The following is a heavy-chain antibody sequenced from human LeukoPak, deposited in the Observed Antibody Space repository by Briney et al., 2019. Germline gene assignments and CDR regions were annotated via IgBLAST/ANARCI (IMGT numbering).Heavy chain of an antibody. J-gene: IGHJ4*02. D-gene: IGHD6-6*01. CDR3: AGGGEAARSRAY. CDR1: GVTSNY. Sequence: PGGSLRLSCAASGVTSNYMTWVRQAPGKGLEWVSVIYNGGTTYYADSVKGRFTISRDNSKPTLFVYLQMNSLRTDDTALYYCAGGGEAARSRAYWGQGALVTVSS. CDR2: IYNGGTT. V-gene: IGHV3-66*02.